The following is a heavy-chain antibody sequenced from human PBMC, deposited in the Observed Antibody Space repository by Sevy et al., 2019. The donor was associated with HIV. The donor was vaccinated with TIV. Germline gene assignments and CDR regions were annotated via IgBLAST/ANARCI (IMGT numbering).Heavy chain of an antibody. J-gene: IGHJ6*02. V-gene: IGHV3-30*18. Sequence: GGSLRLSCVASGFTFRTYGIHWVRQAPGKGLEWVAVISHDGSHKYNANSVKGRFIISRENSKNALYLQMSSLRVDDYAVYYCAKDLRTTLLYNALWSGSSGMDVWGQGTTVTVSS. CDR1: GFTFRTYG. CDR2: ISHDGSHK. D-gene: IGHD3-3*01. CDR3: AKDLRTTLLYNALWSGSSGMDV.